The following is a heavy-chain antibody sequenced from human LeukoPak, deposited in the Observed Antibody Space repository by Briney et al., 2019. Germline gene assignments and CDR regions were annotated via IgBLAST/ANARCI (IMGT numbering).Heavy chain of an antibody. CDR3: AREGSITMVRGVINY. V-gene: IGHV1-18*01. CDR1: GYTFTSYG. CDR2: ISAYNGNT. J-gene: IGHJ4*02. Sequence: GASVKVSCKASGYTFTSYGISWVRQAPGQGLEWMGWISAYNGNTNYAQKLQGRVTMTTDTSPSTAYMELRSLRSDDTAVYYCAREGSITMVRGVINYWGQGTLVTVSS. D-gene: IGHD3-10*01.